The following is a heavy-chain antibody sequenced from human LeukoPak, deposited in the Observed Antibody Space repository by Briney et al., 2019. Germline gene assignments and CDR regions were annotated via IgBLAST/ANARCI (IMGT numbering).Heavy chain of an antibody. Sequence: PGGSLRLSCAASEFTFSSYSMNWVRQAPGKGLEWVSSISSSSSYIYYADSVKGRFTISRDNAKNSLYLQMNSLRAEDTAVYYCARETAIYSSGWFSWFDPWGQGTLVTVSS. CDR3: ARETAIYSSGWFSWFDP. CDR2: ISSSSSYI. CDR1: EFTFSSYS. V-gene: IGHV3-21*01. D-gene: IGHD6-19*01. J-gene: IGHJ5*02.